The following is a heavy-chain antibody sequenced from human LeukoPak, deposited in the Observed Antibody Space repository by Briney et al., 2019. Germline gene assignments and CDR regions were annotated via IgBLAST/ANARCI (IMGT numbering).Heavy chain of an antibody. CDR1: GGSISRSNW. J-gene: IGHJ3*02. D-gene: IGHD5-12*01. Sequence: SETLSLACAVSGGSISRSNWWRWVRQPPGKGLEGIGEIYHSGSTNYNPSLKSPVTISVDTSKNQFSLKLSSVTAADTAVYYCARQVATKGEWAFDIWGQGTLVTVSS. V-gene: IGHV4-4*02. CDR2: IYHSGST. CDR3: ARQVATKGEWAFDI.